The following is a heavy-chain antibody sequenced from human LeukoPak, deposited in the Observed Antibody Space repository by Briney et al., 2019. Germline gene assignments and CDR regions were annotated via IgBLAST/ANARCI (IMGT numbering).Heavy chain of an antibody. Sequence: SETLSLTCAVYSGSFSGYYWRWTRQPPGKGLEWVGEINQSGSTKYNTSLERRVTISVDTSKNQFSLKMSSIAAADTAVYYCARGPGSGSYFAWFDTWGQGALVTVSS. CDR3: ARGPGSGSYFAWFDT. V-gene: IGHV4-34*01. D-gene: IGHD3-10*01. CDR1: SGSFSGYY. CDR2: INQSGST. J-gene: IGHJ5*02.